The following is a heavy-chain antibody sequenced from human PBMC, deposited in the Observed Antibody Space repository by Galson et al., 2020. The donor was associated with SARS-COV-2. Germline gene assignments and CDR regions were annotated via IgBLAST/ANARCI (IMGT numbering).Heavy chain of an antibody. Sequence: GESLKISCAASGFTFSSYWMHWVRQAPGKGLVWVPRINSDGSTTSYGDSVKGRFTISRDNAKNTMYLQMNSLRAEDTAVYYCARVPVPYYGDYKVLFDYWGQGTLVTVSS. J-gene: IGHJ4*02. CDR3: ARVPVPYYGDYKVLFDY. D-gene: IGHD4-17*01. CDR2: INSDGSTT. CDR1: GFTFSSYW. V-gene: IGHV3-74*01.